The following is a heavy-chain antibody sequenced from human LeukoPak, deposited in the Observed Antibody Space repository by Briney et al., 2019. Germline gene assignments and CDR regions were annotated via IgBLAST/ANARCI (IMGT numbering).Heavy chain of an antibody. CDR3: AVLSSIGARDYFDF. V-gene: IGHV3-43*02. CDR2: ISGDATST. D-gene: IGHD6-6*01. CDR1: AFTFDDYA. J-gene: IGHJ4*02. Sequence: GGSLRLSCAASAFTFDDYAMHWVRQAPGKGLNGFPLISGDATSTYYADSVKGRFTISRDNSKNSLYLQMNSLRTEDTALYYCAVLSSIGARDYFDFWGQGTLVTVSS.